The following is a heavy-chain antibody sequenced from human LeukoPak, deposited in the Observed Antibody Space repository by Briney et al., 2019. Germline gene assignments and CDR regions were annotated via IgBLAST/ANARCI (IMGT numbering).Heavy chain of an antibody. J-gene: IGHJ6*03. CDR2: INSDGTTT. Sequence: GGSLRLSCAASGFTFSNYWMHWVRQAPGKGLVWVSLINSDGTTTNYADSVKGRFTISRDNAKNTLYLQMNSLRADDTAVYYCASKPMYYYYYYMDVWGKGTTVTVSS. V-gene: IGHV3-74*01. D-gene: IGHD2-2*01. CDR1: GFTFSNYW. CDR3: ASKPMYYYYYYMDV.